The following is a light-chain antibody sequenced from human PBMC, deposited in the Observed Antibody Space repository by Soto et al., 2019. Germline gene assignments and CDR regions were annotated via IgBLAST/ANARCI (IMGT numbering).Light chain of an antibody. J-gene: IGKJ2*01. V-gene: IGKV3-15*01. CDR2: GAS. CDR3: QQYNSWPPYT. CDR1: ESVSRN. Sequence: EVVMTQSPATLSLSPGERATLSCRASESVSRNLAWYQQKPGQAPRLLMYGASTRATGIPARFSGSGSGTEFTLTISSLQSEDFAVYYCQQYNSWPPYTFGQGTKLEIK.